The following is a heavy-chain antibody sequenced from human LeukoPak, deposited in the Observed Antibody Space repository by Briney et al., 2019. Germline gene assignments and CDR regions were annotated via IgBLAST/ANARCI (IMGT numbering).Heavy chain of an antibody. CDR1: GRTFSSYA. CDR2: IIPILGIA. Sequence: GSSVKVSCKASGRTFSSYAISWVRQAPGQGLEWMGRIIPILGIANYAQKFQGRVTITADKSTSTAYMELSSLRSEDTAVYYCARGGSGWYYFDYWGQGTPVTVSS. V-gene: IGHV1-69*04. D-gene: IGHD6-19*01. CDR3: ARGGSGWYYFDY. J-gene: IGHJ4*02.